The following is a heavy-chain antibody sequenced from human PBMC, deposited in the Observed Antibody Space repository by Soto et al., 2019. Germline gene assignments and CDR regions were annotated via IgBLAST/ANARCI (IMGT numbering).Heavy chain of an antibody. CDR1: GGSFSGYY. D-gene: IGHD3-3*01. Sequence: SETLSLTCAVYGGSFSGYYWSWIRQPPGKGLEWIGEINHSGSTNYNPSLKSRVTISVDTSKNQFSLKLSSVTAADTAVYYCARGDFWSGYYYISPYYFDYWGQGTLVTVSS. CDR2: INHSGST. V-gene: IGHV4-34*01. J-gene: IGHJ4*02. CDR3: ARGDFWSGYYYISPYYFDY.